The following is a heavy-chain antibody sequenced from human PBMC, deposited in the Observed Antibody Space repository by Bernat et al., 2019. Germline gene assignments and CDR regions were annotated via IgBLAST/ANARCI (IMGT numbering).Heavy chain of an antibody. Sequence: EVQLVESGGGLVQPGRSLRLSCTASGFTFGDYSMSWVRQAPGKGLEWVCFIRSKAYGGTTEYAASVKGRFTISRDDSKSIAYLQMNSLKTEDTAVYYCTRATYSSGWYEDYWGQGTLVTVSS. CDR1: GFTFGDYS. CDR2: IRSKAYGGTT. CDR3: TRATYSSGWYEDY. V-gene: IGHV3-49*04. D-gene: IGHD6-19*01. J-gene: IGHJ4*02.